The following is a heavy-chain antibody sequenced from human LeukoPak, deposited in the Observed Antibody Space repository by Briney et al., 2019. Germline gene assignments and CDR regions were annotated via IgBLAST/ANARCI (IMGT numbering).Heavy chain of an antibody. D-gene: IGHD2-2*01. CDR1: GGSFSGYY. J-gene: IGHJ4*02. CDR3: ASSPASSTSFLDY. CDR2: INHSGST. Sequence: SETLSLTCAVYGGSFSGYYWSWIRQPPGKGLDWIGEINHSGSTNYNPSLKSRVTISVDTSKNQFSLKLSSVTAADTAVYYCASSPASSTSFLDYWGQGTLVTVSS. V-gene: IGHV4-34*01.